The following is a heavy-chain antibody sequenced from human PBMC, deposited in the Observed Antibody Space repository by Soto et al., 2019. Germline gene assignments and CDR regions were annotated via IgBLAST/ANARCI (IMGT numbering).Heavy chain of an antibody. J-gene: IGHJ4*02. CDR1: EFTFTAYW. Sequence: EVQLVESGGGLVQPEGSLRLSCATSEFTFTAYWMHWVRQAPGKGLVWVSRINSDGSTTGYADSVKGRFTISRDNARNSMFQQMESLRVDDTAVYYCARGGSDRLRRWGQGTLVTVSS. CDR3: ARGGSDRLRR. D-gene: IGHD3-16*01. V-gene: IGHV3-74*01. CDR2: INSDGSTT.